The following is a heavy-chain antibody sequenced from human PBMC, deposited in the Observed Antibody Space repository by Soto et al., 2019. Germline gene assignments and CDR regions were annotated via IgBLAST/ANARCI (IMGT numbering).Heavy chain of an antibody. J-gene: IGHJ4*02. CDR1: GFTFXSYA. V-gene: IGHV3-23*01. D-gene: IGHD5-18*01. CDR3: AKSGGYNYGYQETDY. Sequence: GGSLRLSCASSGFTFXSYAMSWVRQAPGKGLEWVSAISGSGGSTYYADSVKGRFTISRDNSKNTLYLQMNSLRAEDTAVYYCAKSGGYNYGYQETDYWGQGTLLTVSS. CDR2: ISGSGGST.